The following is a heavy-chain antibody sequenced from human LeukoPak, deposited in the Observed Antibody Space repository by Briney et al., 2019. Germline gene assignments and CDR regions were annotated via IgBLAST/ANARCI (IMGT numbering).Heavy chain of an antibody. J-gene: IGHJ1*01. Sequence: SETLSLTCTVSGGSISSYFWSWIRQAPGKGLEWIGCFYNSGSTNYSPSLKSRVIISLDTSKNQLSLKLSSVTAADTAVYYCAGGARWLAYDFWGQGTLVTVSS. CDR3: AGGARWLAYDF. CDR2: FYNSGST. D-gene: IGHD6-19*01. CDR1: GGSISSYF. V-gene: IGHV4-59*01.